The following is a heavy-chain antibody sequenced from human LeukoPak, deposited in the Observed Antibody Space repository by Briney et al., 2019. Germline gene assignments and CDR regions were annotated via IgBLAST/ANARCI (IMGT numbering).Heavy chain of an antibody. J-gene: IGHJ5*02. CDR2: ISSSSSYI. Sequence: GGSLRLSCAASGFTFSSYSMNWVRQAPGKGLEWVSSISSSSSYIYYADSVKGRFTISRDNAKNSLYLQMNSLRAEDTAVHYCARDHSSSWYKENWFDPWGQGTLVTVSS. D-gene: IGHD6-13*01. CDR3: ARDHSSSWYKENWFDP. CDR1: GFTFSSYS. V-gene: IGHV3-21*01.